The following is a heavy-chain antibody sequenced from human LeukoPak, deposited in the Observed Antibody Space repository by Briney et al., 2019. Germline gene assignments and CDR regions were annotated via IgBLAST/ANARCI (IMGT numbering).Heavy chain of an antibody. CDR2: ISGSGGTI. D-gene: IGHD3-10*01. J-gene: IGHJ6*03. CDR3: ARGITKVGGLGYYYYMDV. V-gene: IGHV3-23*01. CDR1: GFTFSSYA. Sequence: GGSLRLSCAASGFTFSSYAMSWVRQAPRKGLGWVSAISGSGGTIYYADSVKGRFTISRDNAKNSLYLQMNSLRAEDTAVYYCARGITKVGGLGYYYYMDVWGKGTTVTVSS.